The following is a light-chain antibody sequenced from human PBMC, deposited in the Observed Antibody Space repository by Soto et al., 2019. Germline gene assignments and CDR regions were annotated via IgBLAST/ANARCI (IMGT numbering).Light chain of an antibody. Sequence: DIQMTQSPSTLSASVGDRVIITCRASQSISSWLTWYQQKPGQAPKLLIYKASILASGVPSRFSGSGSGTEFTLTISSLQPDDFATYYCQQYNSYTFGQGTKLEIK. CDR1: QSISSW. J-gene: IGKJ2*01. CDR3: QQYNSYT. V-gene: IGKV1-5*03. CDR2: KAS.